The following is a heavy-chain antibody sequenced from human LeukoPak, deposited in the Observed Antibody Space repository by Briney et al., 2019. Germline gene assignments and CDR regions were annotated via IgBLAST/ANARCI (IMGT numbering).Heavy chain of an antibody. D-gene: IGHD2-2*01. J-gene: IGHJ5*02. CDR1: GGSFSGYY. CDR2: INHSGST. CDR3: ARAIRGYCSSTSSYEIDP. V-gene: IGHV4-34*01. Sequence: SETLSLTCAVYGGSFSGYYWSWIRQPPGKGLEWIGEINHSGSTNYNPSLKSRVTISVDTSKNQFSLKLSSVTAADTAVYYCARAIRGYCSSTSSYEIDPWGQGTLATVSS.